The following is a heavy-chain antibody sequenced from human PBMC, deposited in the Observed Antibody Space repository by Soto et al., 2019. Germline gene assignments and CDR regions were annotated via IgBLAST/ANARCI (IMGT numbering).Heavy chain of an antibody. CDR1: GYTFTSYT. J-gene: IGHJ4*02. CDR2: INAGNGNT. D-gene: IGHD2-2*01. CDR3: ARGSNAGLDY. Sequence: ASVKVSCKASGYTFTSYTMHWVRQAPGQRLEWMGWINAGNGNTEYSQKFQGRVTINRDTSASTAYMELSSLRSEDTAVYYCARGSNAGLDYWAQGTLVTVSS. V-gene: IGHV1-3*01.